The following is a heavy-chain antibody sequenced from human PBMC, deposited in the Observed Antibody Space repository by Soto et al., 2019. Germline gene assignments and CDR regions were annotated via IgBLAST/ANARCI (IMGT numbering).Heavy chain of an antibody. CDR1: GGSIRSGSYS. CDR3: ARDTYHTGYLGWGPKPHYYYMEV. J-gene: IGHJ6*03. V-gene: IGHV4-61*09. CDR2: VSSSGSS. D-gene: IGHD5-12*01. Sequence: PSETLSLTCTVSGGSIRSGSYSRSWIRQPAGQGLEWIGHVSSSGSSNYNPSLTSRVTISADTSKNQFSLKPTSVTAADTAVYYCARDTYHTGYLGWGPKPHYYYMEVWGKGTTVTVSS.